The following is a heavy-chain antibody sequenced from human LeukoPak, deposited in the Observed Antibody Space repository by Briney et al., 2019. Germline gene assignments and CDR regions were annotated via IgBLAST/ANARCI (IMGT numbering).Heavy chain of an antibody. D-gene: IGHD3-10*01. CDR1: GGTFSSYT. V-gene: IGHV1-69*02. J-gene: IGHJ5*02. Sequence: SSVKVSCKASGGTFSSYTISWVRQVPGQGLEWMGRIIPILGIANYAQKFQGRVTITADKSTSTAYMELSSLRSEDTAVYYCARGPQSMVRGKGWFDPWGQGTLVTVSS. CDR3: ARGPQSMVRGKGWFDP. CDR2: IIPILGIA.